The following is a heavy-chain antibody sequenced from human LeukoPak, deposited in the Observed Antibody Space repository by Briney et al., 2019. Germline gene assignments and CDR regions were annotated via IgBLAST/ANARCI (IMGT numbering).Heavy chain of an antibody. CDR3: AKDIKSLRFLAWPYGMDV. Sequence: PGGSLRLSCAASGVTFSSYSMNWVRQAPGKGLEWVSSISSSSSYIYYADSVKGRFTISRDNAKNSLYLQMNSLRAEDTALYYCAKDIKSLRFLAWPYGMDVWGQGTTVTVSS. CDR2: ISSSSSYI. D-gene: IGHD3-3*01. CDR1: GVTFSSYS. J-gene: IGHJ6*02. V-gene: IGHV3-21*04.